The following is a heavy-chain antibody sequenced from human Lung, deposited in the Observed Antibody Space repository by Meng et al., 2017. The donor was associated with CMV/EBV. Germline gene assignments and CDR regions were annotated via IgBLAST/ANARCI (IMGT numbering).Heavy chain of an antibody. D-gene: IGHD2-15*01. CDR1: GICAGDSF. Sequence: SXTVSGICAGDSFMSWVRPAPGKGVEWGGIIRSKNTGGTTEKAASVKGRFTISRDESNSVAYLQMNSLRIEDTAVYYGTRCGINYYLDYWGQGTLVTVSS. J-gene: IGHJ4*02. CDR2: IRSKNTGGTT. CDR3: TRCGINYYLDY. V-gene: IGHV3-49*04.